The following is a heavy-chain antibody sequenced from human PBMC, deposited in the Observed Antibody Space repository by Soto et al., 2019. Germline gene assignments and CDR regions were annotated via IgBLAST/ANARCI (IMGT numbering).Heavy chain of an antibody. CDR2: INSDGSST. D-gene: IGHD1-26*01. J-gene: IGHJ6*02. CDR3: ARSGSYPYYYGMDV. Sequence: GGSLRLSCAASGFTFSSYWMHWVRQAPGKGLVWVSRINSDGSSTSYADSVKGRFTISRDNAKNTLYLQMNSLRAEDTAVYYCARSGSYPYYYGMDVWGQATMVTVPS. V-gene: IGHV3-74*01. CDR1: GFTFSSYW.